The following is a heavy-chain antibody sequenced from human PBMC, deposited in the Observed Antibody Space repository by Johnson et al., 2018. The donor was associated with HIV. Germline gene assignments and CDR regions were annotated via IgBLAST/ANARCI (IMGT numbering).Heavy chain of an antibody. CDR2: ISYDGSNK. Sequence: QLVESGGGVVQPGRSLRLSCAASGFTFSSYAMHWVRQAPGKGLEWVAVISYDGSNKYYADSVKGRFTISRDNSKNTLYLQMNSLRAEDTAVYYCYTKGTVAYIWGQGTMVTVSS. CDR1: GFTFSSYA. D-gene: IGHD6-19*01. CDR3: YTKGTVAYI. V-gene: IGHV3-30-3*01. J-gene: IGHJ3*02.